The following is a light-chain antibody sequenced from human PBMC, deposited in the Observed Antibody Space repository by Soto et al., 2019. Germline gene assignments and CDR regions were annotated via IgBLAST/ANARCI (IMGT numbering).Light chain of an antibody. J-gene: IGKJ2*01. CDR3: LQYNSYPPT. Sequence: DLQVTQSQSSLSASVGDRVTITCRTSQTIRRDLGWYQQKPGTAPKRLVYEASNLQSGVPSRFSGSGSGTEFTLTISNLQPEDFATYFCLQYNSYPPTFGERTMVDI. V-gene: IGKV1-17*02. CDR2: EAS. CDR1: QTIRRD.